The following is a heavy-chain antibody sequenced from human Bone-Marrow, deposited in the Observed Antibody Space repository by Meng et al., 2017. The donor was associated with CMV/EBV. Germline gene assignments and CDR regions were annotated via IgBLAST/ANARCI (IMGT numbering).Heavy chain of an antibody. Sequence: GESLKISCAASGFTFSSYAMSWVRQAPGKGLEWGSAISGSGGSTYYADSVKGRFTISRDNSKNTLYLQMNSLRAEDTAVYYCAKASTDTGMGDYWGQGTLVTVSS. V-gene: IGHV3-23*01. CDR3: AKASTDTGMGDY. CDR2: ISGSGGST. D-gene: IGHD5-18*01. CDR1: GFTFSSYA. J-gene: IGHJ4*02.